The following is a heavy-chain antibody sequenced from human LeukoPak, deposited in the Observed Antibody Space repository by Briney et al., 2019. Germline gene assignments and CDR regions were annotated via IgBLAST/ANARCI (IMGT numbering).Heavy chain of an antibody. J-gene: IGHJ4*02. CDR1: GYTFTRHY. Sequence: GASVKVSCKASGYTFTRHYMQWGREAPGQGGEWRGGSNPNSGGTNYAQKFQGRGTMTRDTSISTAYMELSRLRSDDTAVYYCARDTMVRGVIPASYFDYWGQGTLVTVSS. V-gene: IGHV1-2*02. D-gene: IGHD3-10*01. CDR2: SNPNSGGT. CDR3: ARDTMVRGVIPASYFDY.